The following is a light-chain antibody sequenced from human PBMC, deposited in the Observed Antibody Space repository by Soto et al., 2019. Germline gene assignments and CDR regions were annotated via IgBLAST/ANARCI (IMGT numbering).Light chain of an antibody. V-gene: IGLV2-23*01. J-gene: IGLJ2*01. CDR2: EGS. Sequence: QSALTQPASVSGSPGQSITISCTGTSSDVGSYNLVSWYQQHPGKAPKLMIYEGSKRPSGVSNRFSGSKSGNTASLTISGLQAEDEADYYCCSYAGSSTLVFGRGTKVTVL. CDR3: CSYAGSSTLV. CDR1: SSDVGSYNL.